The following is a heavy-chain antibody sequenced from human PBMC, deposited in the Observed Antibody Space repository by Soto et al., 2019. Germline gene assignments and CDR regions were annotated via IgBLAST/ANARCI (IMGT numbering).Heavy chain of an antibody. CDR2: IKEDGSEK. D-gene: IGHD3-22*01. CDR1: GFTFSRFW. V-gene: IGHV3-7*04. CDR3: ATDVPLYDSKGYWDN. Sequence: EVQLVESGGGLVQPAGSLRLSCAASGFTFSRFWMSWVRQAPGKGLEWVANIKEDGSEKYYADSVKGRLIISRDNAKNSLYLQMNSLRAEDTAMYFCATDVPLYDSKGYWDNWGQGSLVTVSS. J-gene: IGHJ4*02.